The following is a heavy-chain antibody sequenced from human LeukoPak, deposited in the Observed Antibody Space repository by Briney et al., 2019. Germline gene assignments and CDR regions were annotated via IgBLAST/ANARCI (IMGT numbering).Heavy chain of an antibody. J-gene: IGHJ5*02. D-gene: IGHD3-10*01. CDR2: IYYSGST. Sequence: SETLSLTCTVSGGSISSSSYYWGWIRQPPGKGLEWIGSIYYSGSTYYNPSLKSRVTISVDTSKNQFSLKLSSVTAADTAVYYCARWFDGYGSGSYVGWFDPWGQGTLVTVSS. CDR3: ARWFDGYGSGSYVGWFDP. V-gene: IGHV4-39*01. CDR1: GGSISSSSYY.